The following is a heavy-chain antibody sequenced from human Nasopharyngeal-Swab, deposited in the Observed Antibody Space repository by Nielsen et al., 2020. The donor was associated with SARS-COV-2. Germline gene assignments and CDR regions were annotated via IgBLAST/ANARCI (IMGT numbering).Heavy chain of an antibody. CDR2: ISSSSYI. Sequence: GGSLRLSCAASGFTFSSYSMNWVRQAPGKGLEWVSSISSSSYIYYADSVKGRFTISRDNAKNSLYLQMNSLRAEDTAVYYCARGIYYYYYYMDVWGKGTTVTVSS. V-gene: IGHV3-21*01. CDR3: ARGIYYYYYYMDV. J-gene: IGHJ6*03. CDR1: GFTFSSYS.